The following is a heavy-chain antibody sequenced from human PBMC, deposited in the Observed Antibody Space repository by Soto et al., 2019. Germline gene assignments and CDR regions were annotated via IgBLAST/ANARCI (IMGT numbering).Heavy chain of an antibody. CDR3: ARDYADDSSGYGNDY. V-gene: IGHV1-18*01. CDR1: GYTFTSYG. D-gene: IGHD3-22*01. J-gene: IGHJ4*02. Sequence: QVQLVQSGAEVNKPGASVKVSCKASGYTFTSYGSSWVRQAPGQGLEWMGWISAYNGNTNYAQKLQGRVTMTTDTSTSTAYMELRSLRSDDKAVYYCARDYADDSSGYGNDYWGQGTLVTVSS. CDR2: ISAYNGNT.